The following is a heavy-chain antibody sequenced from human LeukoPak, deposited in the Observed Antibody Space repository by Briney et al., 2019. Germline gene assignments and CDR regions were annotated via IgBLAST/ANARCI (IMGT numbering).Heavy chain of an antibody. J-gene: IGHJ4*02. V-gene: IGHV3-7*01. CDR1: GFTFSSYW. CDR2: IKQDGSEK. CDR3: AGFVSWGIDY. Sequence: GGSLRLSCAASGFTFSSYWMSWVRQAPGKGLEWVANIKQDGSEKSYVASVKGRFTISRDNAKNSLYLQMNSLRAEDTAVYYRAGFVSWGIDYWGQGTLVTVSS. D-gene: IGHD6-13*01.